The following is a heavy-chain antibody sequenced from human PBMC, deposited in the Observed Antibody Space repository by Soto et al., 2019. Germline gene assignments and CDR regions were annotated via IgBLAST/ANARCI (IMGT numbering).Heavy chain of an antibody. CDR1: GFAFSDYA. CDR2: ISYDGSNK. CDR3: ARAQVVVLAAAPADY. V-gene: IGHV3-30-3*01. D-gene: IGHD2-15*01. Sequence: QVQLMESGGGVVQPGRSLRLSCAACGFAFSDYAMNWVRQAPGKGLDWVAVISYDGSNKYYADSVKGRFTISRDRSRNTLYLQMNSLRPDDTAVYYCARAQVVVLAAAPADYWGQGTLVTVSS. J-gene: IGHJ4*02.